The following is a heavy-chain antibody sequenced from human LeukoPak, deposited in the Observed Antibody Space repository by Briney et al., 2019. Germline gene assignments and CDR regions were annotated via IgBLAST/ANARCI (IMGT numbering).Heavy chain of an antibody. D-gene: IGHD2-15*01. V-gene: IGHV3-30-3*01. CDR1: GFTFSSYA. Sequence: PGGSLRLSCAASGFTFSSYAMHWVRQAPGKGLEWVAVISYDGSNKYYADSVKGRFTISRDNSKNTLYLQMNSLRAEDTAVYYRARDGVCSGGSCYSSYFDYWGQGTLVTVSS. CDR2: ISYDGSNK. J-gene: IGHJ4*02. CDR3: ARDGVCSGGSCYSSYFDY.